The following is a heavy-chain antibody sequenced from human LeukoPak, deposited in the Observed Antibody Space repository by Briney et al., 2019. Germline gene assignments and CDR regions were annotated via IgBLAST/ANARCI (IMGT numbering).Heavy chain of an antibody. D-gene: IGHD1-26*01. CDR2: IFYSGTT. Sequence: SETLSLTCSVSGASITDYFWSWIRQSPGRGLEWIGYIFYSGTTTYSPSLKSRVTNSIDTSKNQFSLKMTSVTAADTAVYYCARQGSGGRAFDIWGQGTMVTVSS. J-gene: IGHJ3*02. CDR1: GASITDYF. V-gene: IGHV4-59*08. CDR3: ARQGSGGRAFDI.